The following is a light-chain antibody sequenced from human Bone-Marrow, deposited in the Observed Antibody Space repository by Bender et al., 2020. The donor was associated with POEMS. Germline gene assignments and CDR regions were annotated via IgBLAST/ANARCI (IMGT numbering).Light chain of an antibody. V-gene: IGLV2-14*01. J-gene: IGLJ2*01. CDR1: SSDIGDYSF. CDR3: VAWDDTLNGWV. CDR2: EVS. Sequence: QSALTQPASVSGSPGQSITISCTGTSSDIGDYSFVSWYQQHPGTAPKLLIFEVSNRPSGVSNRFSGSMSGTSASLAISGLHSEDEADYYCVAWDDTLNGWVFGGGTKLTVL.